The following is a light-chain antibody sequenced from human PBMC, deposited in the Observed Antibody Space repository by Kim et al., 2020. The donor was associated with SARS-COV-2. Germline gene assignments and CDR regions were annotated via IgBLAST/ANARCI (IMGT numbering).Light chain of an antibody. Sequence: GQSIDISCTGTSSDVGAYKNVSWYQQHPDKAPICIIYDVSNRPSGVSDRFSGAKSGNTASLTISGLQAEEEADYHCASYTTSGTWVFGGGTQLTVL. V-gene: IGLV2-14*03. CDR1: SSDVGAYKN. J-gene: IGLJ3*02. CDR2: DVS. CDR3: ASYTTSGTWV.